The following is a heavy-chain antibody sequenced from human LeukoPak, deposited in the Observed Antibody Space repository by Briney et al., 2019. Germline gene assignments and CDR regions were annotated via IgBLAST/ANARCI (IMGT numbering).Heavy chain of an antibody. Sequence: ASVKVSCKASGYTFTSYGISWVRQAPGQGLEWMGWISAYNGNTNYAQKLQDRVTMTTDTSTSTAYMELRSLRSDDTAVYYCARGCGTTSCSYYYGMDVWGQGTTVTVSS. CDR2: ISAYNGNT. CDR3: ARGCGTTSCSYYYGMDV. J-gene: IGHJ6*02. D-gene: IGHD2-2*01. CDR1: GYTFTSYG. V-gene: IGHV1-18*01.